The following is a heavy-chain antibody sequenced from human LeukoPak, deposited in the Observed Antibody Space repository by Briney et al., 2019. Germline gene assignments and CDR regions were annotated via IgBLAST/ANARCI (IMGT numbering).Heavy chain of an antibody. Sequence: GGSLRLSCAASGFTFSRYAMNWVRQAPGKGVEWVSTISGSGGSKHYADSVEGRFTISRDNSKNTVYLQMYSLRAEDTAIYYFAKLTSASGAYGVDVWGQGTTVTVSS. V-gene: IGHV3-23*01. J-gene: IGHJ6*02. CDR1: GFTFSRYA. CDR2: ISGSGGSK. CDR3: AKLTSASGAYGVDV. D-gene: IGHD4/OR15-4a*01.